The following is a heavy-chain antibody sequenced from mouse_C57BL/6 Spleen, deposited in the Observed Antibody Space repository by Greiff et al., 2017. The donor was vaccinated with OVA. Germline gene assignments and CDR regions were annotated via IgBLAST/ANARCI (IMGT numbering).Heavy chain of an antibody. CDR3: ARLRSYAMDY. J-gene: IGHJ4*01. CDR1: GFTFSDYG. D-gene: IGHD1-1*01. CDR2: ISSGSSTI. V-gene: IGHV5-17*01. Sequence: EVKLMDSGGGLVKPGGSLKLSCAASGFTFSDYGMHWVRQAPEKGLEWVAYISSGSSTIYYADTVKGRFTISRDNAKNTLFLQMTSLRSEDTAMYYCARLRSYAMDYWGQGTSVTVSS.